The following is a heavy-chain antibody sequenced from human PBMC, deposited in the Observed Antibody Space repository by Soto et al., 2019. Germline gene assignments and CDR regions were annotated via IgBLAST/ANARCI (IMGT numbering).Heavy chain of an antibody. CDR3: ARENAGTQLNYHYYYGMDV. D-gene: IGHD6-13*01. Sequence: ASVKVSCKASGYTFTSYYMHWVRQAPGQGLEWMGIINPSGGSTSYAQKFQGRVTMTRDTSTSTVYMELSSLRSEDTAVYYCARENAGTQLNYHYYYGMDVWGQGTTVTVSS. CDR1: GYTFTSYY. J-gene: IGHJ6*02. V-gene: IGHV1-46*01. CDR2: INPSGGST.